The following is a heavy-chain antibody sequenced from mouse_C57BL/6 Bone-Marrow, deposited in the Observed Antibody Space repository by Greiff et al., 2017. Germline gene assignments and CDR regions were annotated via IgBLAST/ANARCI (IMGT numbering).Heavy chain of an antibody. J-gene: IGHJ4*01. CDR1: GFTFSDYG. CDR2: ISSGSSTI. D-gene: IGHD1-1*01. CDR3: ARHNYGSPSYAMDY. V-gene: IGHV5-17*01. Sequence: EVHLVESGGGLVKPGGSLKLSCAASGFTFSDYGMHWVRQAPEKGLEWVAYISSGSSTIYYADTVKGRFTISRDNAKNTLFLQMTSLRSEDTAMYYCARHNYGSPSYAMDYWGQGTSVTVSS.